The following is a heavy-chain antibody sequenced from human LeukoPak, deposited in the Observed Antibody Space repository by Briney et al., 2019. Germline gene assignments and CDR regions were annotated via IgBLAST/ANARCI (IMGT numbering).Heavy chain of an antibody. J-gene: IGHJ4*02. CDR1: GGSIRSDIYY. D-gene: IGHD6-6*01. CDR3: GSLATPGLYFDY. V-gene: IGHV4-31*03. CDR2: IHHSGST. Sequence: SQTLSLTCTVSGGSIRSDIYYWSWIRQHPRKGLEWIGYIHHSGSTFYNPSLKSRITISVDTSKYQFSLRLRSVTAADTAVYYCGSLATPGLYFDYWGLGTLVTVSS.